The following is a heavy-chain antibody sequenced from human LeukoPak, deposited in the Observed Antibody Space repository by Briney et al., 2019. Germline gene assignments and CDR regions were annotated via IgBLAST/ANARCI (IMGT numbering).Heavy chain of an antibody. D-gene: IGHD3-22*01. CDR2: IRNKANRYTT. CDR3: SRSESSGYDVFDI. Sequence: GGSLRLSCAASGFIFSDHYIDWVRQAAGKGLEWVGRIRNKANRYTTEYAASVKGRFIISRDDLKNSLYLQMNSLKTEDTAVYYCSRSESSGYDVFDIWGQGTMVTVSS. V-gene: IGHV3-72*01. CDR1: GFIFSDHY. J-gene: IGHJ3*02.